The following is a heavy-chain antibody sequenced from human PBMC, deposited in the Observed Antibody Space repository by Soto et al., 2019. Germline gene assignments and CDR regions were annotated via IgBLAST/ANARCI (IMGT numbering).Heavy chain of an antibody. D-gene: IGHD1-26*01. Sequence: QVQLQESGPGLVKPSQTLSLTCTVSGGSISSGGYYWSWIRQHPGKGREWIGYIHYCGSTYYNPSLKSRFTISVDPSKNQFSLKLRSVTAADTAVYYCARAPGGSKVDYWGQGTLVTVSS. J-gene: IGHJ4*02. CDR2: IHYCGST. V-gene: IGHV4-31*03. CDR1: GGSISSGGYY. CDR3: ARAPGGSKVDY.